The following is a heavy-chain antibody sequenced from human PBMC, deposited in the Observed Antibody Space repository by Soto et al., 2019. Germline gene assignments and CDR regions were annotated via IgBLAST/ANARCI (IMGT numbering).Heavy chain of an antibody. Sequence: QVQLQQWGAGLLKPSETLSLTCAVDGGSFSGYYWTWIRQPPGKGLEWIGEISHSGTINFNPPLKSRLTISLDTSKKHFSLKLSSVTDADTAAYYCARADRTLVTSYSLDVWGQGTTVTVSS. D-gene: IGHD2-21*02. CDR1: GGSFSGYY. CDR2: ISHSGTI. J-gene: IGHJ6*02. CDR3: ARADRTLVTSYSLDV. V-gene: IGHV4-34*01.